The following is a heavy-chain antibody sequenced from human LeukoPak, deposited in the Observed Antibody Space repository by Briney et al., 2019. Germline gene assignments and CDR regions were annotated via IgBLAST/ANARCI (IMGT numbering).Heavy chain of an antibody. V-gene: IGHV4-30-4*01. CDR1: GGSISSGDYY. Sequence: SETLSLTCTVSGGSISSGDYYWSWIRQPPGKGLEWIGYIYYSGSTYYNTSLKSRVTISVDASKNQLSLNLSSVTAADTAVYYCTRQPPRIFGVVEDYWGQGTLVMVSS. D-gene: IGHD3-3*01. CDR3: TRQPPRIFGVVEDY. CDR2: IYYSGST. J-gene: IGHJ4*02.